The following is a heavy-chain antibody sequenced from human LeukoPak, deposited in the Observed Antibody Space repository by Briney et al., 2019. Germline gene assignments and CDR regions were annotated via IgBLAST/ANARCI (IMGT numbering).Heavy chain of an antibody. J-gene: IGHJ4*02. Sequence: PGGSLRLSCAASGFTFSSYAMSWVRQAPGKGLEWVSAISGSGGSTYYADSVKGRFTISRDNSKNTLYLQMNSLRAEDTAVYYCARGPNPSSGWYDYWGQGTLVTVSS. CDR2: ISGSGGST. V-gene: IGHV3-23*01. CDR1: GFTFSSYA. CDR3: ARGPNPSSGWYDY. D-gene: IGHD6-19*01.